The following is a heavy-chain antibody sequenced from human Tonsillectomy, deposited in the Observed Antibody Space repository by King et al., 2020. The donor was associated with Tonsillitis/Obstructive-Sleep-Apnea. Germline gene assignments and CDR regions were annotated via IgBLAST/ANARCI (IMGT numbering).Heavy chain of an antibody. D-gene: IGHD3-9*01. CDR3: ARGPVDAYYYYYYMDV. CDR2: IIPIFGTV. J-gene: IGHJ6*03. V-gene: IGHV1-69*01. Sequence: VQLVESGAEVKKPGFSVKVSCKACVGTFSSYAIIWVRQAPGQGREWMGGIIPIFGTVNHGRSFRGKVTITADESTRTAYMVLSSLRSEDTAVYYCARGPVDAYYYYYYMDVWGKGTTVTVSS. CDR1: VGTFSSYA.